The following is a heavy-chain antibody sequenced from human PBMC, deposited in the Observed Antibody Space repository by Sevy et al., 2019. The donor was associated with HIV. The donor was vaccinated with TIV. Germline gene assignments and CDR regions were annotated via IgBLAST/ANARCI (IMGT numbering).Heavy chain of an antibody. CDR3: AKDFYDSSGYYPMEAFDI. CDR1: GFTFTTYA. CDR2: LSGSGAST. V-gene: IGHV3-23*01. Sequence: GGSLRLSCAASGFTFTTYAMGWVRQAPGKGLKWVSTLSGSGASTYYADSVKGRFTISRDNSKNTLFLQMDGLRAEDTAVYYCAKDFYDSSGYYPMEAFDIWGQGTMVTVS. J-gene: IGHJ3*02. D-gene: IGHD3-22*01.